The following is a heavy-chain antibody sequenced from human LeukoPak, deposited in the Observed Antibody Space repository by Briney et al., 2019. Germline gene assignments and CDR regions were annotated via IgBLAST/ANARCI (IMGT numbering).Heavy chain of an antibody. J-gene: IGHJ3*02. CDR2: ISTYNGDT. V-gene: IGHV1-18*01. Sequence: GASVKVSCKASGYTFSTYGISWVRQAPGQGLEWMGWISTYNGDTKYAQKLQGRVTMTTDTSTSTAYMELRSLRSDDTAVYYCARVGSMIVVEPGFDIWGQGTMVTVSS. CDR1: GYTFSTYG. D-gene: IGHD3-22*01. CDR3: ARVGSMIVVEPGFDI.